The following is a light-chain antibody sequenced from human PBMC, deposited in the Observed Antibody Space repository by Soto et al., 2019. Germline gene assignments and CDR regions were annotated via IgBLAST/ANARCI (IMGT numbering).Light chain of an antibody. Sequence: EIVMTQSPATLSVSPGERATLSCRASQSVSSNLAWYQQKPGQATRLLIYGAYTRATGIPARFSGSVSGTVFILTICSLQSEDFAVYYCQQYNNWPCTFGQGTKV. CDR1: QSVSSN. V-gene: IGKV3-15*01. CDR2: GAY. CDR3: QQYNNWPCT. J-gene: IGKJ1*01.